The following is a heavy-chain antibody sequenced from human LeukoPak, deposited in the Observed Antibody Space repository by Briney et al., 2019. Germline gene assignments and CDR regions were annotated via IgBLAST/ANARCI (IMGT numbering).Heavy chain of an antibody. J-gene: IGHJ4*02. Sequence: GESLKISCAASGFTFSSSAMHWVRQASGKGLEWVGRIRSKANSYATAYAASVKGRFTISRDDSKNTAYLQMNSLKTEDTAVYYCTRYSSGSGFDYWGQGTLVTVSS. D-gene: IGHD6-19*01. V-gene: IGHV3-73*01. CDR3: TRYSSGSGFDY. CDR1: GFTFSSSA. CDR2: IRSKANSYAT.